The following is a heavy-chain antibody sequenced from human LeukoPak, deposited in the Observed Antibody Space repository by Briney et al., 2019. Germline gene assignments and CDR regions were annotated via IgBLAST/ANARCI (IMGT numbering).Heavy chain of an antibody. D-gene: IGHD2-2*02. CDR3: ARVVGRYCSSTSCYIDY. V-gene: IGHV4-59*01. CDR2: IYDSGST. J-gene: IGHJ4*02. Sequence: SETLSLTCTVSGGSISTYYWSWIRQPPGKGLEWIGYIYDSGSTNYNPSLKSRVTISEDTSKRQFSLKLRSVTAADTAVYYCARVVGRYCSSTSCYIDYWGQGTLVAVSS. CDR1: GGSISTYY.